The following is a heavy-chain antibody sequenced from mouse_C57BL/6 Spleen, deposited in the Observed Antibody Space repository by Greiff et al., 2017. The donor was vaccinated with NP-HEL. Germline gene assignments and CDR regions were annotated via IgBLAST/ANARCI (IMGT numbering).Heavy chain of an antibody. J-gene: IGHJ1*03. CDR2: INPNNGGT. Sequence: EVQLQQSGPELVKPGASVKISCKASGYTFTDYYMNWVKQSHGKSLEWIGDINPNNGGTSYNQKFKGKATLTVDKSSSTAYMELRSLTSEDSAVYYCAHYYYGSSYWYFDVWGTGTTVTVSS. V-gene: IGHV1-26*01. D-gene: IGHD1-1*01. CDR3: AHYYYGSSYWYFDV. CDR1: GYTFTDYY.